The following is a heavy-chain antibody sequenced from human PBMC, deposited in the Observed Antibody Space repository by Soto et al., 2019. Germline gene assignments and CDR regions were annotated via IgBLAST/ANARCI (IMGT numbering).Heavy chain of an antibody. Sequence: SVKVSCKASGGTFSSYAISWVRQAPGQGLEWMGGIIPIFGTANYAQKFQGRVTITADESTSTAYMELSSLRSEDTAVYYCARDHAAYYDSSGYYYSPLGMDVWGQGTTVTVSS. CDR3: ARDHAAYYDSSGYYYSPLGMDV. CDR2: IIPIFGTA. J-gene: IGHJ6*02. D-gene: IGHD3-22*01. CDR1: GGTFSSYA. V-gene: IGHV1-69*13.